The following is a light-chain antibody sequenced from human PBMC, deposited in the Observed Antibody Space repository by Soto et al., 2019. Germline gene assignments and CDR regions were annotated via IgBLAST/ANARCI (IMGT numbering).Light chain of an antibody. CDR3: QQYYETPLT. CDR2: WAY. Sequence: DIVMTQSPDSLAVSLGETATINCKSSQSLLYSSNNKNYLAWYRQKPRQPPELLIYWAYTRESGVPGRYSGSGSRTDFTLTISSLRAEDVAIYYCQQYYETPLTFGGGTTVVIK. CDR1: QSLLYSSNNKNY. J-gene: IGKJ4*01. V-gene: IGKV4-1*01.